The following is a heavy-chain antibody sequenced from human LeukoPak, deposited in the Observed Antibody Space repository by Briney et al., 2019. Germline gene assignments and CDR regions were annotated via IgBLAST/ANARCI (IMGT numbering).Heavy chain of an antibody. D-gene: IGHD6-13*01. CDR1: GFTFSSYG. Sequence: GGSLILSCAASGFTFSSYGMHWVRQAPGKGLEWVAVIWYDGSNKYYADSVKGRFTISRDNSKNTLYLQMNSLRAEDTAVYYCARDDDHSTVDPWGQGTLVTVSS. V-gene: IGHV3-33*01. CDR3: ARDDDHSTVDP. J-gene: IGHJ5*02. CDR2: IWYDGSNK.